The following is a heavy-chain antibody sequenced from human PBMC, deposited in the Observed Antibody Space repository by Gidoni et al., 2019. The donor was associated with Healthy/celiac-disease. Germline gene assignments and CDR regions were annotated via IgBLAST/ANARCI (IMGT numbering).Heavy chain of an antibody. CDR1: GGSIRSSSSY. CDR3: ARQGTAMVLWAFDI. Sequence: QLQLQESGPGLVKPSETLSLTCTVSGGSIRSSSSYWGWIRQPPGKGLEWIGSIYYSGSTYYNPSLKSRVTISVDTSKNQFSLKLSSVTAADTAVYYCARQGTAMVLWAFDIWGQGTMVTVSS. V-gene: IGHV4-39*01. J-gene: IGHJ3*02. D-gene: IGHD5-18*01. CDR2: IYYSGST.